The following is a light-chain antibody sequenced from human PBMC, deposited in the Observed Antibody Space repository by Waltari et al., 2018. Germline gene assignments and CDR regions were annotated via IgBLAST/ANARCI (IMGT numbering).Light chain of an antibody. CDR1: QSIRSY. V-gene: IGKV1-39*01. Sequence: DIQMTQSPSSLSASVGDRVTIPCRASQSIRSYLNWYQQKPGKAPELLIYAASSLQSGVPSRFSGSGSGTDFTLTISSLQPEDFATYYCQQSYSTPPTFGGGTK. CDR3: QQSYSTPPT. CDR2: AAS. J-gene: IGKJ4*01.